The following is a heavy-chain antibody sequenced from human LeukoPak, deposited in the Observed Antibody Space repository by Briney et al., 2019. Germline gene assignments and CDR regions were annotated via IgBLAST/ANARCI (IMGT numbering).Heavy chain of an antibody. CDR2: MNPDSGNA. V-gene: IGHV1-8*01. Sequence: ASVKVSCKASGYTFTTYDINWVRQATGQGLEWMGWMNPDSGNAGYAQKFQGRVTMTRDISINTAYMELSGLRYEDTAVYYCAGSDRRVWYFDLWGRGTLVTVSS. CDR1: GYTFTTYD. J-gene: IGHJ2*01. CDR3: AGSDRRVWYFDL.